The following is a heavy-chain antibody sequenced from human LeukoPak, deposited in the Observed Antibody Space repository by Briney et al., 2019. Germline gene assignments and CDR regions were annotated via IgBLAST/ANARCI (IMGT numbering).Heavy chain of an antibody. J-gene: IGHJ3*02. CDR3: AKVHDGTPYKESTPDAFDI. Sequence: PGGSLRLSCAASGFTFSSYGMSWVRQAPGKGLEWVSAISGSGGSTYYADSVKGRFTISRDNSKNTLYLQMNSLRAEDTAVYYCAKVHDGTPYKESTPDAFDIWGQGTMVTVSS. CDR2: ISGSGGST. CDR1: GFTFSSYG. D-gene: IGHD1-1*01. V-gene: IGHV3-23*01.